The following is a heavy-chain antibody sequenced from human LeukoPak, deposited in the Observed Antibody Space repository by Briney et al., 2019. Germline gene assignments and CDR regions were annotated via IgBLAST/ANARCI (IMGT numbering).Heavy chain of an antibody. J-gene: IGHJ6*02. CDR1: GGTFSSYA. V-gene: IGHV1-69*04. CDR3: ARVPSSSPYYGMDV. CDR2: IIPIFGIA. Sequence: SVKVSCKASGGTFSSYAISWVRQAPGQGLEWMGRIIPIFGIANYAQKFQGRVTITADKSTSTAYMELSSLRSEDTAVYYCARVPSSSPYYGMDVWGQGTTFTVSS.